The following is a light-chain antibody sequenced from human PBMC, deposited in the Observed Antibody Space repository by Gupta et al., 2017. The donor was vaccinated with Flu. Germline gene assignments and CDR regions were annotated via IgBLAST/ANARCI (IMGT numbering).Light chain of an antibody. CDR2: GDN. V-gene: IGLV1-40*01. CDR1: NIGAGYD. J-gene: IGLJ1*01. Sequence: NIGAGYDVHWYQQLPGSAPTLLIYGDNNRTSGVPDRFSGSKSGTSASLAIAGLQAEDEADYYCQSYDSSLRGWDVFGSGTKVTVL. CDR3: QSYDSSLRGWDV.